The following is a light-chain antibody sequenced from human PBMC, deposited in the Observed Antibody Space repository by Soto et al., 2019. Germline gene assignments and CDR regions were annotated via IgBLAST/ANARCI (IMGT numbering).Light chain of an antibody. Sequence: QSALTQPASVSGSPGQSITISCTGTSSDVGDYNYVSWYQQPPGKAPKLMIYEVSTRPSGVSNRFTGSKSGNTASLTTSGLQAEDEADYYCSSYTSSRPYVFGTGTKAPS. CDR2: EVS. V-gene: IGLV2-14*01. CDR1: SSDVGDYNY. CDR3: SSYTSSRPYV. J-gene: IGLJ1*01.